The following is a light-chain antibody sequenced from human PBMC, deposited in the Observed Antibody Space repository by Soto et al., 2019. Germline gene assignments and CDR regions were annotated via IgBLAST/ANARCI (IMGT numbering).Light chain of an antibody. J-gene: IGKJ2*01. CDR2: GAS. Sequence: IQMTQSPSSLSASVGDRVTVTCRASQNIKKYLNWYQCKPGKAPKLLIYGASNLQRGIPSRFSGSGSGTDFTLTISRLETEDFAIYYCHQSCSAPLTFGQGTGLE. CDR1: QNIKKY. V-gene: IGKV1-39*01. CDR3: HQSCSAPLT.